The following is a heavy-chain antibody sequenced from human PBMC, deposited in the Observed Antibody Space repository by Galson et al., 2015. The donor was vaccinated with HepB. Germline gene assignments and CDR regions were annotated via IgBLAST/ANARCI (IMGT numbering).Heavy chain of an antibody. CDR1: GFSLDTSGVG. CDR2: IYWDDDK. CDR3: AHYAYTTLVTFFDF. Sequence: PALVKPTQTLTLTCTFSGFSLDTSGVGVAWIRQPPGKALEWLALIYWDDDKGYSPSLKSRLTITKDTSKNQVVLTMTNMDPVDTATYYCAHYAYTTLVTFFDFWGQGTLVTVSS. J-gene: IGHJ4*02. V-gene: IGHV2-5*02. D-gene: IGHD3-16*01.